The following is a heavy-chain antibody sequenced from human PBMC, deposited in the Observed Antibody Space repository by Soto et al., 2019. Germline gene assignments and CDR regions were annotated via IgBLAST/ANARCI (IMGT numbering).Heavy chain of an antibody. CDR2: INAGNGNT. D-gene: IGHD3-10*02. Sequence: ASVKVSCKASEYTFTNYALHWVRQTPGQRLEWMGWINAGNGNTKYSQKFQGRVTITRDTSASTAYMELSSLRSEDTAVYYCARDMLFDYWGQGTLVTVSS. J-gene: IGHJ4*02. CDR1: EYTFTNYA. CDR3: ARDMLFDY. V-gene: IGHV1-3*01.